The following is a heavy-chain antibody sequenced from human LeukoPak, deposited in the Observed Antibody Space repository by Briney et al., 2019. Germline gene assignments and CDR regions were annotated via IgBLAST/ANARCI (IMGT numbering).Heavy chain of an antibody. V-gene: IGHV4-59*01. CDR3: ARLVTVNVYFDY. CDR2: IYYSGST. CDR1: GGSFSGYY. Sequence: PSETLSLTCAVYGGSFSGYYWSWIRQPPGKGLEWIGYIYYSGSTNYNPSLKSRVTISVDTSKNQFSLKLSSVTAADTAVYYCARLVTVNVYFDYWGQGTLVTVSS. J-gene: IGHJ4*02. D-gene: IGHD4-17*01.